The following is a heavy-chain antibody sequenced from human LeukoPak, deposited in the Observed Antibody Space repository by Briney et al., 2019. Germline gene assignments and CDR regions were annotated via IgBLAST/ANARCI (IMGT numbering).Heavy chain of an antibody. Sequence: GASVKVSCKASGYTFTSYDINWVRQATGQGLEWMGWMNPNSGNTGYAQKFQGRVTMTRNTSISTAYMELSRLRSDDTAVYYCAREIMRLRDWFDPWGQGTLVTVSS. J-gene: IGHJ5*02. CDR2: MNPNSGNT. V-gene: IGHV1-8*01. CDR3: AREIMRLRDWFDP. CDR1: GYTFTSYD. D-gene: IGHD6-25*01.